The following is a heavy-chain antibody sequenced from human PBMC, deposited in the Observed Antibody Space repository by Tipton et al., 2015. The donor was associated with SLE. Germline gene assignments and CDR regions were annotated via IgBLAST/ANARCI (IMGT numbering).Heavy chain of an antibody. CDR1: GFTFSSYA. J-gene: IGHJ4*02. Sequence: SLRLSCAASGFTFSSYAMSWVRQAPGKGLEWVSVIYSGGSTYYADSVKGRFTISRDNSKNTLYLQMNSLRAEDTAVYYCARSYSSSFIFDYWGQGTLVTVSS. CDR2: IYSGGST. V-gene: IGHV3-23*03. CDR3: ARSYSSSFIFDY. D-gene: IGHD6-6*01.